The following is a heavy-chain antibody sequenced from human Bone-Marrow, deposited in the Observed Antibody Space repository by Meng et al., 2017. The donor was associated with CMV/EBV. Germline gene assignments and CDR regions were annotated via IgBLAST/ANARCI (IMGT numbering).Heavy chain of an antibody. CDR1: GASITSRSHY. Sequence: GSLRLSCDVSGASITSRSHYWGWIRQPPGKNLEWIGSIYYNGNTHNNPSLKSRVTISVDTSKNQFSLKLSSVTAADTAVYYCARGNIVVVPAARFEFMDVWGQGTTVTVSS. J-gene: IGHJ6*02. V-gene: IGHV4-39*07. CDR2: IYYNGNT. D-gene: IGHD2-2*01. CDR3: ARGNIVVVPAARFEFMDV.